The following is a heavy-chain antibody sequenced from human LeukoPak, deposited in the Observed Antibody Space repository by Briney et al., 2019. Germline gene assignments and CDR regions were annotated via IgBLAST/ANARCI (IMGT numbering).Heavy chain of an antibody. J-gene: IGHJ3*02. V-gene: IGHV4-61*01. CDR3: ARDQEAFDI. CDR2: IYYSGST. Sequence: SETLSLTCTVSGGSVSSGSYCWSWIRQPPGKGLEWIGYIYYSGSTNYNPSLKSRVTISVDTSKNQFSLKLSSVTAADTAVYYCARDQEAFDIWGQGTMVTVSS. CDR1: GGSVSSGSYC.